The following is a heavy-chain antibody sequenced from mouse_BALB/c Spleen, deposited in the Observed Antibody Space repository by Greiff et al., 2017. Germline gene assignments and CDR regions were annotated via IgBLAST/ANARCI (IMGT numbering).Heavy chain of an antibody. Sequence: EVQLVESGGGLVKPGGSLKLSCAASGFTFSSYTMSWVRQTPEKRLEWVATISSGGGNTYYPDSVKGRFTISRDNAKNNLYLQMSSLRSEDTALYYCAVYYDYAFAYWGQGTLVTVSA. CDR3: AVYYDYAFAY. CDR2: ISSGGGNT. CDR1: GFTFSSYT. V-gene: IGHV5-9*03. D-gene: IGHD2-4*01. J-gene: IGHJ3*01.